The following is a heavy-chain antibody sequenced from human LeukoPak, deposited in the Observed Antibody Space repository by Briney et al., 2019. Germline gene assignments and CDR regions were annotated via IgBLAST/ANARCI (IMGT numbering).Heavy chain of an antibody. CDR3: TTDAGTTDFDY. Sequence: GGSLRLSCAASGFTFINYAMSWVRQAPGKGLEWVGRIKSKTDGGTTDYAAPVKVRFTISRDDSKNTLHLQMNSLKTEDTAVYYCTTDAGTTDFDYWGQGTLVTVSS. CDR2: IKSKTDGGTT. D-gene: IGHD1-1*01. J-gene: IGHJ4*02. V-gene: IGHV3-15*01. CDR1: GFTFINYA.